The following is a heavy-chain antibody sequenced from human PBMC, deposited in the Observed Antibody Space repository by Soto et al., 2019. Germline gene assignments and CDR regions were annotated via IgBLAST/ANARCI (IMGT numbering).Heavy chain of an antibody. CDR3: ARGPWGYCSSTSCYPRHFQH. V-gene: IGHV4-34*01. Sequence: XETRSLTCAVYGWSFSGYYWSWIRQPPGKGLEWIGEINHSGSTNYNPSLKSRVTISVDTSKNQFSLKLSSVTAADTAVYYCARGPWGYCSSTSCYPRHFQHWGQGTLVTVSS. D-gene: IGHD2-2*01. CDR1: GWSFSGYY. J-gene: IGHJ1*01. CDR2: INHSGST.